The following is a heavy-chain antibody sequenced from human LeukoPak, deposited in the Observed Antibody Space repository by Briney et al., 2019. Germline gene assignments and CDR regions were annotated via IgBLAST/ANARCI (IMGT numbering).Heavy chain of an antibody. V-gene: IGHV3-15*01. J-gene: IGHJ4*02. CDR2: IKSKTDGGTT. CDR3: TALDTAMVTGVDY. D-gene: IGHD5-18*01. Sequence: PGGSLRLSXAASGFTFSNAWMSWVRQAPGKGLEWVGRIKSKTDGGTTDYAAPVKGRFTISRDDSKNTLYLQMNSLKTEDTAVYYCTALDTAMVTGVDYWGQGTLVTVSS. CDR1: GFTFSNAW.